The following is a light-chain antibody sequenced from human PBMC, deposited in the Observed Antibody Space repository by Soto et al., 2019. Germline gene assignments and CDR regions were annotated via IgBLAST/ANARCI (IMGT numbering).Light chain of an antibody. CDR3: QQYHSPPLT. CDR2: WAS. J-gene: IGKJ4*01. CDR1: QSVVYSSNNKNY. V-gene: IGKV4-1*01. Sequence: DIVMTQSPDSLAVSLGEGATINCKASQSVVYSSNNKNYLAWYQQKPGQPPKLLIYWASTRESGVPDRFSGSGSATDFTLTSSSLQPEDVTVYCCQQYHSPPLTFGGGTKLEIK.